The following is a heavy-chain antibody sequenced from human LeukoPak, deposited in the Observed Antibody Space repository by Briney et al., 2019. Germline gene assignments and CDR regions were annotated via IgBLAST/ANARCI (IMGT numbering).Heavy chain of an antibody. CDR2: IKAKAHGGTI. D-gene: IGHD1-26*01. CDR3: TTDGVGVEGATYDN. J-gene: IGHJ4*02. Sequence: GGSPRLSCAASGFTFINAWMAWVRQAPGKGLEWVGRIKAKAHGGTIEYAAPVKGRFTISRDDSKNTLYLQMNSLKTEDTAVYYCTTDGVGVEGATYDNWGQGTLVSVSS. V-gene: IGHV3-15*01. CDR1: GFTFINAW.